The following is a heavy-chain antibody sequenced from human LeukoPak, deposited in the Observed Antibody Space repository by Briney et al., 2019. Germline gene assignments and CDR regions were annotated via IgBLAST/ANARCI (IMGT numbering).Heavy chain of an antibody. J-gene: IGHJ4*02. V-gene: IGHV4-28*01. Sequence: SETLSLTCAVSGYSISSNHWWGWIRQPPGKGLEWIGYIFYAGSTYYNPSLKSRVTMSGDTSKNQFSLRLSSVTAVDTAVYYCARIGPILGAAWVDYWGQGTLVSVSS. D-gene: IGHD3-3*02. CDR2: IFYAGST. CDR1: GYSISSNHW. CDR3: ARIGPILGAAWVDY.